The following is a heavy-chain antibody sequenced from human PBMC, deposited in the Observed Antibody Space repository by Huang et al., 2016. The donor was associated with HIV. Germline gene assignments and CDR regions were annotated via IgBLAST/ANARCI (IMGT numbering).Heavy chain of an antibody. J-gene: IGHJ1*01. CDR3: ARGLRFCRGGDCFPTHFQH. CDR1: VWSFSGYL. Sequence: QVRLEKWGAGLLKPSETLSITCPVYVWSFSGYLWTWIRQAPGKGLDWIGEITHRGMATYNPSLKTRVTITGDMSKNQFSLKMTSLTVADTAVYFCARGLRFCRGGDCFPTHFQHWSQG. CDR2: ITHRGMA. D-gene: IGHD2-21*02. V-gene: IGHV4-34*02.